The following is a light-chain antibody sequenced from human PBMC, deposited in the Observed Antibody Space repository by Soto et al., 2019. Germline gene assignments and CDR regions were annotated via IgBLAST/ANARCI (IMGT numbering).Light chain of an antibody. V-gene: IGLV3-1*01. Sequence: SYELTQPPSVSVSPGQTASITCSGDRLGDKYVCWYQQKAGQAPVLVIYQDRNRPSGIPERFSGSNSGNTATLTISGTQAMDEADYYCQAWDSSTVVFGGGTKLTVL. CDR1: RLGDKY. CDR2: QDR. CDR3: QAWDSSTVV. J-gene: IGLJ2*01.